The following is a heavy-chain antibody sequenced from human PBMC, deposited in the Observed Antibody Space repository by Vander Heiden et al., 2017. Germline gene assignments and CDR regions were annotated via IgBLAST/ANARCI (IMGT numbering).Heavy chain of an antibody. V-gene: IGHV4-34*01. Sequence: QLQLQQWGAGLLQPSETLSLTCAVSGGPLGPYYWTWIRQPPGKGLEWIGEINHRGSTNYSPSLNSRLTISIDTSKNQFSLTLSSVTAADTAVYYCARGPSKMHWLIGRDYWGQGTLVTGSS. CDR3: ARGPSKMHWLIGRDY. CDR1: GGPLGPYY. D-gene: IGHD6-19*01. CDR2: INHRGST. J-gene: IGHJ4*02.